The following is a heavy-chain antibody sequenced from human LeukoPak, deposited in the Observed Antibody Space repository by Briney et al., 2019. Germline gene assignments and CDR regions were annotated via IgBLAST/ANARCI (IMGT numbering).Heavy chain of an antibody. CDR2: ISSSGSTR. J-gene: IGHJ4*02. CDR1: GFTFSDYY. V-gene: IGHV3-11*01. Sequence: GGSLRLSCAASGFTFSDYYMSWIRQPPGKGLEWVSYISSSGSTRYYADSVKGRFTISRDNAKNSLYLQMNSLRAEDTAVYYCSRVGGFWSGYYCDYWGQGTLVTVSS. D-gene: IGHD3-3*01. CDR3: SRVGGFWSGYYCDY.